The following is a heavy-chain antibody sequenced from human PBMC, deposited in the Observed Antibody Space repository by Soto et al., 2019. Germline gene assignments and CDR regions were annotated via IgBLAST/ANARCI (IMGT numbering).Heavy chain of an antibody. J-gene: IGHJ4*02. CDR1: GGSISSGGYY. CDR2: IYYSGST. CDR3: ASSGAIGYCSGGSCYANFDY. D-gene: IGHD2-15*01. V-gene: IGHV4-31*03. Sequence: SETLSLTCTVSGGSISSGGYYWSRIRQHPGKGLEWIGYIYYSGSTYYNPSLKSRVTISVDTSKNQFSLKLSSVTAADTAVYYCASSGAIGYCSGGSCYANFDYWGQGTLVTVSS.